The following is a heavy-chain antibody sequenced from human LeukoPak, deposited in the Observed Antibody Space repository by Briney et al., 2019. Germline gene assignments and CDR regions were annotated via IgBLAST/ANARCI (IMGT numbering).Heavy chain of an antibody. CDR2: VSGYNGNT. CDR3: ARDPPALFYFDY. V-gene: IGHV1-18*01. J-gene: IGHJ4*02. Sequence: ASVKVSCKAPGYTFTSNAVSWVRQAPGQGLEWMGWVSGYNGNTNYAQKFQGRVTMTTDTFTSTAYMELTSLRSDDTAVYYCARDPPALFYFDYWGQGTLVTVSS. CDR1: GYTFTSNA.